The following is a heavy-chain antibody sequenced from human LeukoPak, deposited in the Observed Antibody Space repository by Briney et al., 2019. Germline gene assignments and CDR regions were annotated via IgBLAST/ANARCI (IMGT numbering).Heavy chain of an antibody. V-gene: IGHV4-39*01. CDR2: IYYSGST. Sequence: SETLSLTCTVSGGSISSSGYYWGWIRQPPGKGLEWIGSIYYSGSTYYNPSLKSRVTISVDTSKNQFSLKLSSVTAADTAVYYCATRYSSGWYFFDYWGQGTLVTVSS. J-gene: IGHJ4*02. D-gene: IGHD6-19*01. CDR3: ATRYSSGWYFFDY. CDR1: GGSISSSGYY.